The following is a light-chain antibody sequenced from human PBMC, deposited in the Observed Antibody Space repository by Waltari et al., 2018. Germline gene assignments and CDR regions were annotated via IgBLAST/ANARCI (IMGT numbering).Light chain of an antibody. CDR3: MQALQTPIT. CDR2: LRS. Sequence: EIVMTQSPVSLPVIPGEPASISCRVSQSLVHGNGHIYLDLYLQKPRQSPQLLIFLRSNRASGVPDRFSGSGSGTHFTLNISRVEAEDVGVYYCMQALQTPITFGQGTRLEIK. CDR1: QSLVHGNGHIY. J-gene: IGKJ5*01. V-gene: IGKV2-28*01.